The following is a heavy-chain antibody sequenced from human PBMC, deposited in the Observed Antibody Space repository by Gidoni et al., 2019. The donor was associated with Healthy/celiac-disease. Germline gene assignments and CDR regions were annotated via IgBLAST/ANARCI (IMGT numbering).Heavy chain of an antibody. CDR3: ARHPLDGYNSLELDG. J-gene: IGHJ4*02. V-gene: IGHV5-10-1*03. CDR1: GYSFTNYW. D-gene: IGHD5-12*01. Sequence: EVQLVQSGAEVRKPGESLRISCKGSGYSFTNYWISWVRQMPGKGLEWMGRIDPSDSYTNYSPSFQGHVTISADKSISTAYLQWSSLKASDTAMYYCARHPLDGYNSLELDGWGQGTLVTVSS. CDR2: IDPSDSYT.